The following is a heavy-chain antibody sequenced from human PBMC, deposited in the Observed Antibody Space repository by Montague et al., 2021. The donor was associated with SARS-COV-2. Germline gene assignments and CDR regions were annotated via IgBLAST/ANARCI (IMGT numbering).Heavy chain of an antibody. D-gene: IGHD3-10*01. Sequence: SETLSLTCSVSGDSITNHYWSWIRQPPGKGLEWIGRMHFTGNTDFSPFFSSRLTMSADTSKNQFSLKLTSVTAADTAVYYCARDRPRSYYYDSGTYTWGGYGMDVWGQGTMVTVSS. J-gene: IGHJ6*02. CDR1: GDSITNHY. V-gene: IGHV4-4*07. CDR3: ARDRPRSYYYDSGTYTWGGYGMDV. CDR2: MHFTGNT.